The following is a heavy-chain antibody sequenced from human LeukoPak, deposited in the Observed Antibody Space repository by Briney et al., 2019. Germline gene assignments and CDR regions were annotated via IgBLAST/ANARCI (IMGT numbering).Heavy chain of an antibody. D-gene: IGHD3-3*01. Sequence: SGPTLVNPTQTLTLTCTFTGFSLSTSGVGVGWIRQPPGKALEWLALIYWNDDKRYSPSLKSRLTITKDTSKNQVVLTMTNMDPVDTATSYCAHARGDFWSGVYYFDYWGQGTLVTVSA. CDR1: GFSLSTSGVG. V-gene: IGHV2-5*01. J-gene: IGHJ4*02. CDR3: AHARGDFWSGVYYFDY. CDR2: IYWNDDK.